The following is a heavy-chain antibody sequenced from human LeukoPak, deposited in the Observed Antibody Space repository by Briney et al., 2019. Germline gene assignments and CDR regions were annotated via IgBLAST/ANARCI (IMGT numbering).Heavy chain of an antibody. CDR2: INPNSGGT. D-gene: IGHD6-19*01. CDR1: GYTFTGYY. V-gene: IGHV1-2*02. CDR3: VGRKGGIAVAGMGDY. J-gene: IGHJ4*02. Sequence: ASVKVSCKASGYTFTGYYMHWVRQAPGQGLEWMGWINPNSGGTNYAQKFQGRVTVTRDTSIGTAYMELSRLRSDDTAVYYCVGRKGGIAVAGMGDYWGQGTLVTVSS.